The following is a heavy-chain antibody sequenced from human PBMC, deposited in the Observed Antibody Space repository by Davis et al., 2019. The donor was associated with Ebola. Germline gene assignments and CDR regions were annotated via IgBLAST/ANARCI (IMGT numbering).Heavy chain of an antibody. D-gene: IGHD4-17*01. CDR1: GGSISSYY. CDR3: ARHTDKGFDP. V-gene: IGHV4-59*08. Sequence: MPSETLSLTCTVSGGSISSYYWSWIRQPPGKGLEWIGYIYYSGSTNYNPSLKSRVTISVDTSKNQFSLKLSSVTAADTAVYYCARHTDKGFDPWGQGTLVTVSS. J-gene: IGHJ5*02. CDR2: IYYSGST.